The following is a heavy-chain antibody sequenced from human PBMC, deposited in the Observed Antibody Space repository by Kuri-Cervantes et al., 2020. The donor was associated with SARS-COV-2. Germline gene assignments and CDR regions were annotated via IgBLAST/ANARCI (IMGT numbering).Heavy chain of an antibody. D-gene: IGHD2-15*01. Sequence: ASVKVSCKASGYTFTSYYMHWVRQAPGQGLEWMGIINPSGGSTSYAQKFQGRVTMTRDTSTSTVYMELSSRRSEDTAVYYCARADIVVVVAAGGAFDIWGQGTMVTVSS. J-gene: IGHJ3*02. CDR3: ARADIVVVVAAGGAFDI. V-gene: IGHV1-46*01. CDR1: GYTFTSYY. CDR2: INPSGGST.